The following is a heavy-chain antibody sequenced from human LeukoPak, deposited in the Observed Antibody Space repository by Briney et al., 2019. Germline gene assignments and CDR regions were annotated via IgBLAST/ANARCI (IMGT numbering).Heavy chain of an antibody. J-gene: IGHJ6*02. CDR1: GGSISSSNW. CDR2: IYHSGST. Sequence: TSQTLSLTCAVSGGSISSSNWWSWVRQPPGKGLEWIGEIYHSGSTNYNPSLKSRVTISVDKSKNQFSLKLSSVTAADTAVYYYARDLGALYDTDDYYYYGMDVWGQGTTVTVSS. V-gene: IGHV4-4*02. CDR3: ARDLGALYDTDDYYYYGMDV. D-gene: IGHD5/OR15-5a*01.